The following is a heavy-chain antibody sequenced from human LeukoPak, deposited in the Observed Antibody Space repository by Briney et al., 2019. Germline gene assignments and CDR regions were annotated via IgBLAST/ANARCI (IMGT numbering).Heavy chain of an antibody. CDR3: ARTGYYYDSSRYYTYFDY. D-gene: IGHD3-22*01. V-gene: IGHV3-11*04. CDR1: GFTFSDYY. CDR2: ISSSGSTI. Sequence: KPGRSLRLSCAASGFTFSDYYMSWIRQAPGKGLEWVSYISSSGSTIYYADSVKGRFTISRDNAKNSLYLQMNSLRAEDTAVYYCARTGYYYDSSRYYTYFDYWGQGTLVTVSS. J-gene: IGHJ4*02.